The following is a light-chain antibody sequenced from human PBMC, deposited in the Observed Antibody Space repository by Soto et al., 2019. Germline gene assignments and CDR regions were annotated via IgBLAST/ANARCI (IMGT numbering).Light chain of an antibody. CDR3: QQYDTYPWT. Sequence: DIQMTQSPSTLAASVGDRVTITCRASQSMSGWLAWYQQKPGKAPRLLIYKASSLEGGVPSRFSGSGSGKDFTLTISSLQPDDFATDNCQQYDTYPWTFGQGTKVEVK. CDR2: KAS. CDR1: QSMSGW. J-gene: IGKJ1*01. V-gene: IGKV1-5*03.